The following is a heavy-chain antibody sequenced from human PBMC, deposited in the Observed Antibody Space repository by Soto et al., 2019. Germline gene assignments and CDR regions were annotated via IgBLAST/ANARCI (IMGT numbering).Heavy chain of an antibody. Sequence: SETLSLTCTVSGGSISSSSYYWGWIRQPPGKGLEWIGNIFYSGSTYYNPSLKSRVTMSVDTSKNHLSLKLSSVTAADTAVYYCARQGSRAFDIWGQGTMVTVS. D-gene: IGHD2-15*01. CDR3: ARQGSRAFDI. V-gene: IGHV4-39*01. J-gene: IGHJ3*02. CDR2: IFYSGST. CDR1: GGSISSSSYY.